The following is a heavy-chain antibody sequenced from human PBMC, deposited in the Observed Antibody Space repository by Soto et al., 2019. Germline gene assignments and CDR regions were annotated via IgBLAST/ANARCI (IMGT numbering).Heavy chain of an antibody. CDR3: ARGGGVGVAGSAAFDM. D-gene: IGHD3-3*01. CDR2: INPATGAA. Sequence: QLHLVHSGAVVKKPGASVTVSCSASGYPVTAYYMHWVRQAPGRGLEWMGGINPATGAAKYTQTVQGRVTMTRDTSTSTDFMELSGLTSEGTAVFYCARGGGVGVAGSAAFDMWGQGTLVTVSS. CDR1: GYPVTAYY. J-gene: IGHJ3*02. V-gene: IGHV1-2*02.